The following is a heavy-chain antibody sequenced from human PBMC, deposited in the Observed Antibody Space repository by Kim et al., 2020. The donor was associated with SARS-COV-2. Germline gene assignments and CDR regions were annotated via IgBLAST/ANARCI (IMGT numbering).Heavy chain of an antibody. CDR3: AKITWDTAMALYY. Sequence: GGSLRLSCVASEFPFTSYAMSWVRQAPGKGLEWVSAVRGNGETYYADSVKGRFTLSRDISQSTVYLQMNNLGAEDTAVYYCAKITWDTAMALYYWGQGTL. J-gene: IGHJ4*02. V-gene: IGHV3-23*01. D-gene: IGHD5-18*01. CDR2: VRGNGET. CDR1: EFPFTSYA.